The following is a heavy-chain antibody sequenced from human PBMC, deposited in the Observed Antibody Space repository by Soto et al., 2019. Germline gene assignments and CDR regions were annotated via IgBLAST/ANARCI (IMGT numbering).Heavy chain of an antibody. CDR1: GFTVSSNY. CDR2: IYAGGNT. V-gene: IGHV3-66*01. D-gene: IGHD3-22*01. CDR3: VREKVTMIVGFYYFDY. J-gene: IGHJ4*02. Sequence: SLRLSCAASGFTVSSNYMSWVRQAPGKGLEWVSVIYAGGNTRYADSVEGRFTISRDNSNNMLYLQMNSLRAEDTAVYYCVREKVTMIVGFYYFDYWGQGTRVTVSS.